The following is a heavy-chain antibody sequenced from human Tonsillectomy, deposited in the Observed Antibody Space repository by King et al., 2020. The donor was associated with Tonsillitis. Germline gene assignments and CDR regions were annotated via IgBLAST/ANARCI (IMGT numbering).Heavy chain of an antibody. CDR2: ISSSSSYI. CDR3: AVDRRGWLQVSDYFYYYGKDV. CDR1: GFTFSSYS. Sequence: VQLVESGGGLVKPGGSLRLSCAASGFTFSSYSMNWVRQAPGKGLEWVSSISSSSSYIYYADSVKGRFTISRDNAKNSLYLQMNSLRAEDTAVYYCAVDRRGWLQVSDYFYYYGKDVWGQGTTVTVSS. D-gene: IGHD5-24*01. J-gene: IGHJ6*02. V-gene: IGHV3-21*01.